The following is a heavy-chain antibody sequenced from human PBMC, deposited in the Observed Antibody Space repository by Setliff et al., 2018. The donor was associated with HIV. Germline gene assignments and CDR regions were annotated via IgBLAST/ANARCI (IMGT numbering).Heavy chain of an antibody. V-gene: IGHV1-2*06. J-gene: IGHJ4*02. D-gene: IGHD4-17*01. CDR3: AVPITRTDYEGLDY. Sequence: WASVKVSCKASGYTFTAHFLHWVRQAPGQGLEWMGRINPNSGAADYAQNFQGGVTMTRATSMSTAYMEVSNLRSNDTATYYCAVPITRTDYEGLDYWGQGALVTVSS. CDR1: GYTFTAHF. CDR2: INPNSGAA.